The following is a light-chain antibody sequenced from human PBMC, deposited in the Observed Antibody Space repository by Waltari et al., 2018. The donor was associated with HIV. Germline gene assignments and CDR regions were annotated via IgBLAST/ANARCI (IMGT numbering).Light chain of an antibody. Sequence: QSALTQPPSASGSPGQSVTISCPGLSSDVGDYNYVSWYQQHPGKAPQLMIYEVNKRPSGVPDRFSGSKSGNTASLTVSGLQAEDEADYYCSSYVGSNRVFGGGTKLTVL. CDR3: SSYVGSNRV. J-gene: IGLJ3*02. CDR1: SSDVGDYNY. CDR2: EVN. V-gene: IGLV2-8*01.